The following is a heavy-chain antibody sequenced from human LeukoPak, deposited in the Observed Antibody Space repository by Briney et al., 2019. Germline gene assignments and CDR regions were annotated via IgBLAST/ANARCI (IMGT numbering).Heavy chain of an antibody. D-gene: IGHD4-17*01. V-gene: IGHV3-21*01. CDR2: ISTSSIYI. CDR1: GFTFSSSS. CDR3: ARGSMTTVTSRWFDP. J-gene: IGHJ5*02. Sequence: GGSLRLSCAASGFTFSSSSMNWVRQAPGKGLEWVSSISTSSIYIYYADSMKGRFTISRDNAKNSLYLQMNSLRAEDTAVYYCARGSMTTVTSRWFDPWGQGTLVTVSS.